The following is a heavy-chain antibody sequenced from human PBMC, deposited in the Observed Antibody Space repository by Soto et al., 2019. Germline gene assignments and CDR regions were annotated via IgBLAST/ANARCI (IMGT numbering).Heavy chain of an antibody. Sequence: XTLCLPCTVSGGSFKSGSYSWSWIRQPPGKGLEWIGYVYQTGRTSYNPSLKSRFSISMETYKNQFYLNRDSVTAADTAVYFCARDFAYFDSWGQGTLGTVSS. CDR2: VYQTGRT. CDR1: GGSFKSGSYS. J-gene: IGHJ4*02. V-gene: IGHV4-61*01. CDR3: ARDFAYFDS. D-gene: IGHD3-3*01.